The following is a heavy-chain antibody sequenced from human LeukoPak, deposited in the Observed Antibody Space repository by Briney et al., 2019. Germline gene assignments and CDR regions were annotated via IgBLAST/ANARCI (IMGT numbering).Heavy chain of an antibody. CDR2: INPYKGNT. Sequence: ASVKVSCKASGYILNTHAMSWVRQAPGQGPEWMGWINPYKGNTNYGQKFQGRVTMTTDTSTSTAYMELRSLRSHGTAAYYCARDVGVPPYNWNYFDCRGQGTLVTVSS. V-gene: IGHV1-18*01. CDR1: GYILNTHA. CDR3: ARDVGVPPYNWNYFDC. D-gene: IGHD1-20*01. J-gene: IGHJ4*02.